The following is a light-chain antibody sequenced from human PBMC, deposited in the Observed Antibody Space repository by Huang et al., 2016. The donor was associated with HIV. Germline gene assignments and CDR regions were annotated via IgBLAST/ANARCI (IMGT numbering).Light chain of an antibody. CDR2: GAS. CDR1: QSVSSN. CDR3: QQYQDWPRT. J-gene: IGKJ1*01. V-gene: IGKV3-15*01. Sequence: EIVMTQSPGTLSLSPGERATLSCRPGQSVSSNLAWYQHKPGQAPRLLIYGASTKATGVPARCSGSGSGTEFTLTISSLQSDDFVVYYCQQYQDWPRTFGQGTKVEIK.